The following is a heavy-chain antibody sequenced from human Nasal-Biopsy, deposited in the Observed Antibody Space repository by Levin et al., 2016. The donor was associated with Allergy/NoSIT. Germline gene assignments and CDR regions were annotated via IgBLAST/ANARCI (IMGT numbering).Heavy chain of an antibody. Sequence: ASVKVSCKVSGYSLTELSMNWVRQAPGKGLEWMGGFDPEDGQTIYAQKFQGRVTVTEDTSSDTAYMELNSLRSEDTAVYYCATSTIEVVDTSMVGYWGQGTLVTVSS. V-gene: IGHV1-24*01. J-gene: IGHJ4*02. CDR3: ATSTIEVVDTSMVGY. CDR1: GYSLTELS. CDR2: FDPEDGQT. D-gene: IGHD5-18*01.